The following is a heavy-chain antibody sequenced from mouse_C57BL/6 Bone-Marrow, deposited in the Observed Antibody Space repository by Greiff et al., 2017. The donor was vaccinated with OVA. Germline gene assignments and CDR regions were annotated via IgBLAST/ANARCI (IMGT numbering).Heavy chain of an antibody. J-gene: IGHJ2*01. CDR3: AREEYYYGSRAHFDY. CDR1: GYSFTGYY. V-gene: IGHV1-42*01. CDR2: INPSTGGT. D-gene: IGHD1-1*01. Sequence: VQLKESGPELVKPGASVKISCKASGYSFTGYYMNWVKQSPEKSLEWIGEINPSTGGTTYNQKFKAKATLTVDKSSSTAYMQLKSLTSKDSAVYYWAREEYYYGSRAHFDYWGQGTTLTVSS.